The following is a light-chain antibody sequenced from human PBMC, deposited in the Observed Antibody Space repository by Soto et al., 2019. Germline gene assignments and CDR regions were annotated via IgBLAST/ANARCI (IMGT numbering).Light chain of an antibody. CDR3: GTWDNSLSAYF. CDR2: DNT. J-gene: IGLJ1*01. V-gene: IGLV1-51*01. Sequence: QSVLTQPPSVSAAPGQKVTISCSGNSFNIGSNSVSWYQHLPGTAPKLLIYDNTKRPSGIPDRFSGSKSGTSATLGITGLQTGAEADYYCGTWDNSLSAYFFGTGTKLTVL. CDR1: SFNIGSNS.